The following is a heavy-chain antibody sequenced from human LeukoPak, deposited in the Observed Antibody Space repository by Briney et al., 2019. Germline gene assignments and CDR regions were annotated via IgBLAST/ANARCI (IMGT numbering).Heavy chain of an antibody. CDR1: GFTFSDYY. J-gene: IGHJ6*02. V-gene: IGHV3-72*01. CDR2: TRNKANSYTT. Sequence: GGSLRLSCAASGFTFSDYYMSWIRQAPGKGLEWVGRTRNKANSYTTEYAASVKGRFTISRDDSKNSLYLQMNSLKTEDTAVYYCARVNDYYYGMDVWGQGTTVTVSS. CDR3: ARVNDYYYGMDV.